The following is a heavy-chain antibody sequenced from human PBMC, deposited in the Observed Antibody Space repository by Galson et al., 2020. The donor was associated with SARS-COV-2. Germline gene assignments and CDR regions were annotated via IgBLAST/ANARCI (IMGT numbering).Heavy chain of an antibody. J-gene: IGHJ4*02. CDR2: TDWDDDK. CDR1: GFSLTTSGVC. D-gene: IGHD6-19*01. Sequence: ESGPTLVKPTQTLTLTCTFSGFSLTTSGVCVNWIRQPPGKALEWLARTDWDDDKYYSTSLKTRLTISKDTSKNQVVLTMTNMDPVDTATYYCELIDSSGCRGNYWGQGTLVTVSS. V-gene: IGHV2-70*11. CDR3: ELIDSSGCRGNY.